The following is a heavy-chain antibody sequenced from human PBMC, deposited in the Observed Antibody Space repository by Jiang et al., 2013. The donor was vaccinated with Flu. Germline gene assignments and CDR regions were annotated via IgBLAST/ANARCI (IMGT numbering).Heavy chain of an antibody. Sequence: SGAEVKKPGASVKVSCKASGYTFTSYYMHWVRQAPGQGLEWMGIINPSGGSTSYAQKFQGRVTMTRDTSTSTVYMELSSLRSEDAAVYYCARDVEMATIKWGEAFDYWGQGTLVTVSS. J-gene: IGHJ4*02. CDR2: INPSGGST. CDR1: GYTFTSYY. CDR3: ARDVEMATIKWGEAFDY. V-gene: IGHV1-46*01. D-gene: IGHD5-24*01.